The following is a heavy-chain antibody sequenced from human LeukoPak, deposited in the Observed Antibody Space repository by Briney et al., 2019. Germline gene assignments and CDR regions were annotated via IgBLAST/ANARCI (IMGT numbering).Heavy chain of an antibody. V-gene: IGHV1-46*01. D-gene: IGHD5-24*01. CDR3: ARDHERWLQLRGGYYYYYVDV. J-gene: IGHJ6*03. CDR2: INPSGGST. CDR1: GYTFTSYY. Sequence: ASVKVSCKASGYTFTSYYMHWVRQAPGQGLEWMGIINPSGGSTSYAQKFQGRVTITADKSTSTAYMELSSLRSEDTAVYYCARDHERWLQLRGGYYYYYVDVWGKGTTVTVSS.